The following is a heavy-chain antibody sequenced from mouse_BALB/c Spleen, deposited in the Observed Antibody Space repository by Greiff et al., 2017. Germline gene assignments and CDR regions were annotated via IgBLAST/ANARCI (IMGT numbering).Heavy chain of an antibody. CDR2: IYPYNGGT. J-gene: IGHJ2*01. CDR1: GYTFTDYN. CDR3: ARWFFPYYFDY. Sequence: VQLKQSGPELVKPGASVKISCKASGYTFTDYNMHWVKQSHGKSLEWIGYIYPYNGGTGYNQKFKSKATLTVDNSSSTAYMELRSLTSEDSAVYYCARWFFPYYFDYWGQGTTLTVSS. V-gene: IGHV1S29*02. D-gene: IGHD2-2*01.